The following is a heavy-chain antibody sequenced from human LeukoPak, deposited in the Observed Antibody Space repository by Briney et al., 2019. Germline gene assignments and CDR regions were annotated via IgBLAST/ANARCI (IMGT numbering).Heavy chain of an antibody. CDR1: GYTFTGYY. CDR3: ARRGFGDQGRPKAFDI. D-gene: IGHD3-10*01. Sequence: GASVKVSCKASGYTFTGYYMHWVRQAPGQGLEWMGRINPNSGGTNYAQKFQGRVTMTRDTSISTAYMELSRLRSDDTAVYHCARRGFGDQGRPKAFDIWGQGTMVTVSS. CDR2: INPNSGGT. J-gene: IGHJ3*02. V-gene: IGHV1-2*06.